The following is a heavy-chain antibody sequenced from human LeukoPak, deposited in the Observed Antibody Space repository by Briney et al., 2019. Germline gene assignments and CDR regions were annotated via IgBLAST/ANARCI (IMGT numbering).Heavy chain of an antibody. D-gene: IGHD2-15*01. V-gene: IGHV3-15*07. J-gene: IGHJ4*02. Sequence: GGSLRLSCAASGFTFTNAWMNWVRQAPGKGLEWVGRIKSKADGETIDYAAPVKGRFTFSRDDSKNMLYLQMDSLKSEDTAVYYCSTLASRGLSDSWGQGTLVTVSS. CDR2: IKSKADGETI. CDR3: STLASRGLSDS. CDR1: GFTFTNAW.